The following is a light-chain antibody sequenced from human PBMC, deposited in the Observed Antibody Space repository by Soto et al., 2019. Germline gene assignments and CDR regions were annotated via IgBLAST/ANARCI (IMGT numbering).Light chain of an antibody. Sequence: DIQMTQSPSSVSASVGARVAFTCRASQRIAGWLAWYQQNPGKAPKLLIYRASSLQSGVPSRFSGSGSGTDFTLTISSLQPEDFATYYCQQAHSFPYTFGQGTKVDIK. V-gene: IGKV1-12*01. CDR3: QQAHSFPYT. CDR2: RAS. CDR1: QRIAGW. J-gene: IGKJ2*01.